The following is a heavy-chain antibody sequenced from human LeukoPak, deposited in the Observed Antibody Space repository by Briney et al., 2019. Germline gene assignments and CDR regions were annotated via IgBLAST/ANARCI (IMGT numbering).Heavy chain of an antibody. CDR1: GFTFNNYG. J-gene: IGHJ3*02. CDR3: AKDRGRWLQFDAFDI. D-gene: IGHD5-24*01. Sequence: PGGSLRLSCAASGFTFNNYGMHWVRQAPGKGLEWVAVISYDGSNEYYTDSVKGRFTISRDNSKNTLYLQMNTLRPEDTAVYYCAKDRGRWLQFDAFDIWGQGTMVTVSS. CDR2: ISYDGSNE. V-gene: IGHV3-30*18.